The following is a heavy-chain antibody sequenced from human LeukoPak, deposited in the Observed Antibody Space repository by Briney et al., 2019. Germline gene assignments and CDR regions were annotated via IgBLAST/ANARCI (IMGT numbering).Heavy chain of an antibody. D-gene: IGHD3-10*01. J-gene: IGHJ4*02. V-gene: IGHV3-7*01. CDR3: GRVVGGGIDY. CDR2: IKQDGSEK. Sequence: PGGSLRLSCAASGFTFSTFCMSWVRQAPGKGLEWVANIKQDGSEKYYVDSAKGRFTISRDNAKNSLYLQMNSLRAEDTAVYYCGRVVGGGIDYWGQGTLVTVSS. CDR1: GFTFSTFC.